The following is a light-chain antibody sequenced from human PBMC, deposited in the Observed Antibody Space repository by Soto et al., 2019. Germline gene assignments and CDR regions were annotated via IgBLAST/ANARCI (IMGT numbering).Light chain of an antibody. CDR3: QSYDSSLSGSWV. V-gene: IGLV1-40*01. Sequence: QSVLTQPPSVSGAPGQRVTISCTGSSSNIGAGYDVHWYQQVPGTAPKLLIYGNINRPSGVSDRFSGSKSGTSASLAITGLQAEDEADYYCQSYDSSLSGSWVFGGGTQLTVL. J-gene: IGLJ3*02. CDR1: SSNIGAGYD. CDR2: GNI.